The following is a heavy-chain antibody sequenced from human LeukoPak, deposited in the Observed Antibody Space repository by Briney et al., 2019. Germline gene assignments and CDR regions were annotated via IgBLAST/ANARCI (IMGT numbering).Heavy chain of an antibody. J-gene: IGHJ6*04. D-gene: IGHD6-13*01. CDR2: MNPNSGAT. CDR1: GYIFTGYY. V-gene: IGHV1-2*02. CDR3: ARAEVSISWYEGMDV. Sequence: ASVKVSCKASGYIFTGYYMHWVRQATGQGLESMGWMNPNSGATNYAQKFQGRVTMTRDTSISTAYMELSRLRSDDTAVYYCARAEVSISWYEGMDVWGKGTTVTISS.